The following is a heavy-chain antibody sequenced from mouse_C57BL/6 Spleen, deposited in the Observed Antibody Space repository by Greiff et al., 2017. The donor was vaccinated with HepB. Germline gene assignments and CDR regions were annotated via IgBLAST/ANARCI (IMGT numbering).Heavy chain of an antibody. Sequence: QVQLKQSGAELVRPGASVTLSCKASGYTFTDYEMHWVKQTPVHGLEWIGAIDPETGGTAYNQKFKGKAILTADKSSSTAYMELRSLTSEDSAVYYCTDTNWDVDYWGQGTTLTVSS. CDR2: IDPETGGT. CDR1: GYTFTDYE. D-gene: IGHD4-1*01. V-gene: IGHV1-15*01. J-gene: IGHJ2*01. CDR3: TDTNWDVDY.